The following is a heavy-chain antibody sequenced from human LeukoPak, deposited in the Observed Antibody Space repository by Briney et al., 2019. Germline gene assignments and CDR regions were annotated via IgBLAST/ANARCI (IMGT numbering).Heavy chain of an antibody. CDR2: IKSRSDGGTT. D-gene: IGHD1-7*01. CDR1: GITFINAW. Sequence: GGSLRLSCAASGITFINAWMNWVRQAPGKGLEWVGRIKSRSDGGTTDYATPVKGRFTISRDDPKTTVYLQMDSLKTEDTAVYYCARWVFGNWNCFDYWGQGTLVTVSS. CDR3: ARWVFGNWNCFDY. J-gene: IGHJ4*02. V-gene: IGHV3-15*01.